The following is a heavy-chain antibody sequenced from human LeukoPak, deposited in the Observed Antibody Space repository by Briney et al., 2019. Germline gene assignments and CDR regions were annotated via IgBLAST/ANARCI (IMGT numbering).Heavy chain of an antibody. CDR1: GGSISSNSYY. V-gene: IGHV4-39*01. CDR2: IYYSGST. Sequence: SETLSLTCTVPGGSISSNSYYWGWIRQPPGKGLEWIGSIYYSGSTYYNPSLKSRVTISVDTSKSQFSLKLSSVTAADTAVYYCARQELAAAGTVDYWGQGTLVTVSS. CDR3: ARQELAAAGTVDY. J-gene: IGHJ4*02. D-gene: IGHD6-13*01.